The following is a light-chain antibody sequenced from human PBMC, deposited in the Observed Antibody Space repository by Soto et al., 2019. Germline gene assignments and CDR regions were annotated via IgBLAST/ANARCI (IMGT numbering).Light chain of an antibody. V-gene: IGKV3D-20*02. Sequence: EIVLTQSPGTLSLSPGERATLSCRASQSVSSSYLAWYQQKPGQAPRLLIYGASSRAIGIPDRFSGSGSGTDFTLTISSLEPEDFAVYYCQQRSNWPPTFGQGTKVDIK. CDR3: QQRSNWPPT. CDR2: GAS. J-gene: IGKJ1*01. CDR1: QSVSSSY.